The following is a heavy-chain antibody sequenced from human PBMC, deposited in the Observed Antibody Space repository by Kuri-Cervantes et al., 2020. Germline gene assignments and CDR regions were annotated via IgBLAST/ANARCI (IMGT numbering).Heavy chain of an antibody. V-gene: IGHV3-66*03. J-gene: IGHJ4*02. CDR2: IYSCGST. D-gene: IGHD3-3*01. Sequence: GGSLRLSCAASGFTFSSYWMHWVRQAPGKGLEWVSVIYSCGSTYYADSVKGRFTISRDNSKNTLYLQMNSLRAEDTAVYYCARDPFSNYFDYWGQGTLVTVSS. CDR3: ARDPFSNYFDY. CDR1: GFTFSSYW.